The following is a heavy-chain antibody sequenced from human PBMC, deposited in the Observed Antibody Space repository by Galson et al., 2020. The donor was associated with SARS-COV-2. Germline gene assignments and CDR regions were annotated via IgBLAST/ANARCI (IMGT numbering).Heavy chain of an antibody. CDR2: IGTAGDT. J-gene: IGHJ6*03. V-gene: IGHV3-13*01. D-gene: IGHD2-2*01. CDR3: ARGSHCSSTSCFKYYYYYMDV. CDR1: GFTFSSYD. Sequence: GGSLRLSCAASGFTFSSYDMHWVRQATGKGLEWVSAIGTAGDTYYPGSVKGRFTISRENAKNSLYLQMNSLRAGDTAVYYCARGSHCSSTSCFKYYYYYMDVWGKGTTVTVSS.